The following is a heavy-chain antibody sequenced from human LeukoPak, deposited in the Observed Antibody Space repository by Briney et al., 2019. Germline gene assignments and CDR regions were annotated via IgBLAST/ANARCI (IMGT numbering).Heavy chain of an antibody. CDR1: GFTFSSYA. J-gene: IGHJ4*02. CDR3: AKDRDWAVYFDY. Sequence: GGSLRLSCAASGFTFSSYAMSWVRQAPGKGLEWVSAISGSGGSTYYADSVKGRFTISRDSSKNTLYLQMNSLRAEDTAVYYCAKDRDWAVYFDYWGQGTLVTVSS. CDR2: ISGSGGST. D-gene: IGHD3-9*01. V-gene: IGHV3-23*01.